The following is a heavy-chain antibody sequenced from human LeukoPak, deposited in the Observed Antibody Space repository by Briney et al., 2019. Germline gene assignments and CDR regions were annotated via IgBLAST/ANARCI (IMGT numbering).Heavy chain of an antibody. CDR1: GFTFSSYA. CDR3: ARDLYYYDSSGFFDY. V-gene: IGHV3-30-3*01. CDR2: ISYDGSNK. D-gene: IGHD3-22*01. J-gene: IGHJ4*02. Sequence: QTGGSLRLSCAASGFTFSSYAMHWVRQAPGKGLEWVAVISYDGSNKYYADSVKGRFTISRDNSKNTLYLQMNSLRAEDTAVYYCARDLYYYDSSGFFDYWGQGTLVTVSS.